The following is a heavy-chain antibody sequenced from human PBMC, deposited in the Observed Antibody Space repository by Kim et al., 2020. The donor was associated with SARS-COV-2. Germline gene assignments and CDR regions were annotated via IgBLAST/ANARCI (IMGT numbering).Heavy chain of an antibody. D-gene: IGHD3-16*02. CDR2: IWYDGSDK. CDR1: GFTFSSYG. V-gene: IGHV3-33*01. Sequence: GGSLRLSCAASGFTFSSYGMHWVRQAPGKGLEWVAVIWYDGSDKYYADSVRGRFTVSRDNSENTLYLQMNSLRTEDTAVYYCAADQGYMANHFRAFHIWGKGTMVAVSS. J-gene: IGHJ3*02. CDR3: AADQGYMANHFRAFHI.